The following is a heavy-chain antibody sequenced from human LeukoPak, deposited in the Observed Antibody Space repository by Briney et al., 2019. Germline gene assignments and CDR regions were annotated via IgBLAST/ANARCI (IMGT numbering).Heavy chain of an antibody. D-gene: IGHD5/OR15-5a*01. CDR3: ARSRTSVAFDLDY. Sequence: ASVTVSCKPSGYTFTSYYMHWVRQAPGQGLEWMGIINPSGGSTSYAQKFQGRVTMTRDTSTSTVYMELSSLRSEDTAVYYCARSRTSVAFDLDYWGQGTLVTVSS. CDR1: GYTFTSYY. CDR2: INPSGGST. V-gene: IGHV1-46*01. J-gene: IGHJ4*02.